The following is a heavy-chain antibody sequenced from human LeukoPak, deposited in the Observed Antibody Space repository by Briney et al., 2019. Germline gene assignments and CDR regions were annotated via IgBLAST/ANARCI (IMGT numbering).Heavy chain of an antibody. V-gene: IGHV4-4*09. CDR3: AAGPWELDF. J-gene: IGHJ4*02. Sequence: SVTLSLICTVSVGSLNTCYASCMRHSPGKGLEFIGFIYNGGNTNYNPSLKSRATISVDTSNNQFSLRLTSVTAADTAMYYCAAGPWELDFWGQGTLVTVSS. CDR2: IYNGGNT. CDR1: VGSLNTCY. D-gene: IGHD1-26*01.